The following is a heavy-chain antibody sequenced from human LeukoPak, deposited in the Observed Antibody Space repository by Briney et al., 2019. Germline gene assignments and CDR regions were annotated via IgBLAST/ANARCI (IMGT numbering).Heavy chain of an antibody. Sequence: SETLSLTCTVSGGSISSYYWSWIRQPPGKGLEWIGSIYYSGSTYYNPSLKSRVTISVDTSKNQFSLKLSSVTAADTAVYYCARFDYYGSGSFDYWGQGTLVTVSS. CDR3: ARFDYYGSGSFDY. CDR1: GGSISSYY. CDR2: IYYSGST. V-gene: IGHV4-59*05. J-gene: IGHJ4*02. D-gene: IGHD3-10*01.